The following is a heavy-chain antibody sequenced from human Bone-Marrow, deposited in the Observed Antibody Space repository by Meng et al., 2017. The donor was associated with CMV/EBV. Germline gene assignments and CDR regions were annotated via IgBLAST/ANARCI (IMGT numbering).Heavy chain of an antibody. Sequence: GESLKISCAASGFTFSDYYMSWIRQAPGKGLEWVSYISGSGSSIYYADSVKGRFTISRDNAKNTLYLQMNSLRAEDTAVYYCARRSNYYYYGMDVWGQGTTVTVSS. CDR1: GFTFSDYY. CDR2: ISGSGSSI. V-gene: IGHV3-11*04. D-gene: IGHD3-10*01. J-gene: IGHJ6*02. CDR3: ARRSNYYYYGMDV.